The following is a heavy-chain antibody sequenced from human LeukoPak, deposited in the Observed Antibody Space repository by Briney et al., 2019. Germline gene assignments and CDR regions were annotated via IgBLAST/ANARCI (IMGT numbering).Heavy chain of an antibody. Sequence: SETLSLTCAVSGYSISSGYYWGWIRQPPGKGLEWIGSIYHSGSTYYNPSLKSRVTISVDTSKNQFSLKLSSVTAADTAVDYCARHRHYGSGSYNNLYYFDYWGQGTLVTVSS. J-gene: IGHJ4*02. D-gene: IGHD3-10*01. CDR2: IYHSGST. CDR1: GYSISSGYY. CDR3: ARHRHYGSGSYNNLYYFDY. V-gene: IGHV4-38-2*01.